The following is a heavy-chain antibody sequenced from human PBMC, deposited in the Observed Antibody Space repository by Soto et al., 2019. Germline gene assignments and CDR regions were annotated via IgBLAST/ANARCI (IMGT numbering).Heavy chain of an antibody. CDR1: GGTFSSYA. Sequence: QVQLVQSGAEVKKPGSSVKVSCKASGGTFSSYAISWVRQAPGQGLEWMGGIIPIFGTANYAQKFQGRVTITEDESTSTAYMELSSLRSEDTAVYYCAITKRITIFGVVIGSSWFDPWGQGTLVTVSS. CDR2: IIPIFGTA. J-gene: IGHJ5*02. V-gene: IGHV1-69*01. D-gene: IGHD3-3*01. CDR3: AITKRITIFGVVIGSSWFDP.